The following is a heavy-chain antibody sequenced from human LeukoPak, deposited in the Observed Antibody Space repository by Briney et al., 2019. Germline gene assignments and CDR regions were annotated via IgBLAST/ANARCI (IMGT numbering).Heavy chain of an antibody. CDR2: IYQSGTT. CDR1: GYSISSGYY. V-gene: IGHV4-38-2*01. D-gene: IGHD7-27*01. CDR3: TCDPNWVFDN. J-gene: IGHJ4*02. Sequence: SETLSLTCAVSGYSISSGYYWGWIRQSPGKGLEWIGRIYQSGTTYYNPSLKSRVTISVDTSKNQFSLKLSSVTAADTAVYYCTCDPNWVFDNWGQGTLVTVSS.